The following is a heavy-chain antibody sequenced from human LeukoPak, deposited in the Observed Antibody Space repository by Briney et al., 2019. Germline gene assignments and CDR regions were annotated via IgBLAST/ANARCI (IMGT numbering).Heavy chain of an antibody. CDR3: VRVGSRIVGATKILDY. CDR2: INPNSGGT. CDR1: GYTFTGYY. V-gene: IGHV1-2*02. D-gene: IGHD1-26*01. J-gene: IGHJ4*02. Sequence: ASVKVSCKASGYTFTGYYMHWVRQAPGQGLEWMGWINPNSGGTNYAQKFQGRVTMTRDTSISTAYMELSRLRSDDTAVYYCVRVGSRIVGATKILDYWGQGTLVTVSS.